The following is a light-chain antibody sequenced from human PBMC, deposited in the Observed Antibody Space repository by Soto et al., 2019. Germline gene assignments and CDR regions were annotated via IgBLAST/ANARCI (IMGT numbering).Light chain of an antibody. J-gene: IGKJ1*01. CDR2: GAS. V-gene: IGKV3-20*01. CDR1: QSVSNRY. CDR3: HQYGSSPGT. Sequence: EIVLTQSPGTLSMSPGERATLSCRASQSVSNRYLAWYQQKPGQAPSLLIYGASTRATGIPDRFSGSGSGTDFTLTITRLEPEDFAVFYCHQYGSSPGTFGQGTKVEIK.